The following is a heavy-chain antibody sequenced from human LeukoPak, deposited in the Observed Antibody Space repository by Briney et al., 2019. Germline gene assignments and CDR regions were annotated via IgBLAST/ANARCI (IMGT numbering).Heavy chain of an antibody. V-gene: IGHV1-69*05. CDR2: IIPIFGTA. J-gene: IGHJ3*02. Sequence: ASVKVSCKASGGTFSSYAISWVRQAPGQGLEWMGGIIPIFGTANYAQKFQGRVTITTDESTSTAYMELSSLRSEDTAAYYCARGSIAAYAFDIWGQGTMVTVSS. CDR1: GGTFSSYA. D-gene: IGHD6-6*01. CDR3: ARGSIAAYAFDI.